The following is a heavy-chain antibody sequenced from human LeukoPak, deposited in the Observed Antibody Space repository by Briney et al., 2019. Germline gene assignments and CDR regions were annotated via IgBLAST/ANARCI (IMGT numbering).Heavy chain of an antibody. CDR3: AKDFLLLITMVRGVPDTFDY. V-gene: IGHV3-30*02. CDR1: GFTFSSYG. D-gene: IGHD3-10*01. Sequence: GGSLRLSCAASGFTFSSYGMHWVRQAPGKGLEWVAFIRYDGSNKYYADSVKGRFTISRDNSKNTLYLQMNSLRAEDTAVYYCAKDFLLLITMVRGVPDTFDYWGQGTLVTVSS. J-gene: IGHJ4*02. CDR2: IRYDGSNK.